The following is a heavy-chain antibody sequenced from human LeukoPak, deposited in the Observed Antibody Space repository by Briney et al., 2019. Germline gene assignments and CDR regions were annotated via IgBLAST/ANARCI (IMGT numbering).Heavy chain of an antibody. CDR1: GFTFSGSG. CDR2: IWYDGSKK. J-gene: IGHJ4*02. D-gene: IGHD3-3*01. Sequence: PGGSLRLSCAASGFTFSGSGMHWVRQAPGKGLEWVAVIWYDGSKKYYADSVKGRFTISRDDSKNTLYLQMNTLRADDTAVYYCARDFGVGPYYFDYWGQGTLVTVSS. CDR3: ARDFGVGPYYFDY. V-gene: IGHV3-33*08.